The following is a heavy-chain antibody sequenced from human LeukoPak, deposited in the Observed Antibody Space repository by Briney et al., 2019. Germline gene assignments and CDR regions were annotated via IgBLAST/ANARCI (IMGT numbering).Heavy chain of an antibody. J-gene: IGHJ5*02. CDR3: AREEWWFDP. D-gene: IGHD2-8*01. CDR1: GFTFSTYL. Sequence: GGSLRLSCAASGFTFSTYLMTWVRQAPGKGLEWVANVNPDGSEKYYLDSVKGRFTISRDNTKNSLYLQMNSLRAEDTAVYYCAREEWWFDPWGQGTLVTVSS. V-gene: IGHV3-7*01. CDR2: VNPDGSEK.